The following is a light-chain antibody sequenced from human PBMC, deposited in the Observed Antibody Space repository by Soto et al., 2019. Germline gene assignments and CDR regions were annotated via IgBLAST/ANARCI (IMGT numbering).Light chain of an antibody. J-gene: IGLJ1*01. Sequence: QSALTQPASVSGSPGQSITISCTGTSSDVGAYNFVSWYQHHPGRAPKLIIYEVTIRPSGLSNRLSGSKSGNTASLTISGLQAEDEADYYCSSYTTTSPYVFGSGTKLTVL. CDR3: SSYTTTSPYV. V-gene: IGLV2-14*01. CDR2: EVT. CDR1: SSDVGAYNF.